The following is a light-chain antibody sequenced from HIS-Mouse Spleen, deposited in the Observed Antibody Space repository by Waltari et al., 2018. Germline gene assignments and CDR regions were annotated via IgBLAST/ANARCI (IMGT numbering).Light chain of an antibody. CDR3: QQYNSYSYT. CDR2: KAS. J-gene: IGKJ2*01. V-gene: IGKV1-5*03. Sequence: DIQMTQSLSTLSASVGDRVTITCRASQSISSWLAWYQQKPGKAPKLLIYKASSLESGVPSRFSGSGSGTEFTLTISSLQPDDFATYYCQQYNSYSYTFGQGTKLEIK. CDR1: QSISSW.